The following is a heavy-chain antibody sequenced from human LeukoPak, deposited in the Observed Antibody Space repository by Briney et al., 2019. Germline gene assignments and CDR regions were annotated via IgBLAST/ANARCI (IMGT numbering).Heavy chain of an antibody. J-gene: IGHJ4*02. CDR2: INPSGGSP. D-gene: IGHD4-23*01. CDR1: GYSFTSYY. V-gene: IGHV1-46*01. CDR3: AREDLRWPYYFDY. Sequence: ASVKVSCKASGYSFTSYYMHWVRQAPGQGLEWMGIINPSGGSPSYAQKFQGRVTMTRDTSTSTVYMELSSLRSEDTAVYYCAREDLRWPYYFDYWGQGTLVTVSS.